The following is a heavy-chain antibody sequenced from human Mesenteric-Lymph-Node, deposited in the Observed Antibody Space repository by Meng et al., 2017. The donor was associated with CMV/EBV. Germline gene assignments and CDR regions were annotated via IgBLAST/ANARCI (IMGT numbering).Heavy chain of an antibody. J-gene: IGHJ3*01. Sequence: ASVKVSCKASGYTFTDKYLYWLRQAPGQRPEWVGWINPHSGSTNLAQKFQGRVTMTRDTAISTAYMELSRLTYDDKAVYYCARGFSGDVFDFWGQGTLVTVSS. CDR1: GYTFTDKY. CDR3: ARGFSGDVFDF. D-gene: IGHD5-12*01. CDR2: INPHSGST. V-gene: IGHV1-2*02.